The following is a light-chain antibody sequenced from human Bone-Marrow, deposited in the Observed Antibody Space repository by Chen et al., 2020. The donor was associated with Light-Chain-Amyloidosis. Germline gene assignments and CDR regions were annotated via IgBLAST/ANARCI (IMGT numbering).Light chain of an antibody. CDR1: SSDVGDYKY. CDR3: SSSTSGSTWV. Sequence: QSALTQPASVPGSPGQSIAISCTGSSSDVGDYKYVSWYQQHPGKVPKLMIYDVSNRPSGVSNRFSGSKSGNTASLTISGLQAEDEADYYCSSSTSGSTWVFGGGTKLTVL. V-gene: IGLV2-14*03. J-gene: IGLJ3*02. CDR2: DVS.